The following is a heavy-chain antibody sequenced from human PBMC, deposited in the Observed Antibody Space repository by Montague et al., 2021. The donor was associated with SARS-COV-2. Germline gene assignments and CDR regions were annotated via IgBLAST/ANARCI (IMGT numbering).Heavy chain of an antibody. CDR3: ARLWDTVYYYYGMDV. CDR1: GGSISSSSYY. D-gene: IGHD1-26*01. V-gene: IGHV4-39*01. J-gene: IGHJ6*02. Sequence: SETLSLTCAVSGGSISSSSYYWGWIRQPPGNGLEWIGSIHYSGSTYYNPSLKSRVSISVDTSKNQFSLKLSSVTAADTAVYYCARLWDTVYYYYGMDVWGQGTTVTVSS. CDR2: IHYSGST.